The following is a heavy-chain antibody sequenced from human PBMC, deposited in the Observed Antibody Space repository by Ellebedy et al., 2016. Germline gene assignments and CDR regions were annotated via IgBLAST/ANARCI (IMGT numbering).Heavy chain of an antibody. CDR2: IVFSGTAT. V-gene: IGHV3-21*01. CDR3: ARDGSEWSRDY. D-gene: IGHD3-3*01. J-gene: IGHJ4*02. CDR1: GFIFNIAG. Sequence: GGSLRLXCAASGFIFNIAGMTWVRQAPGKGLEWVATIVFSGTATYYSDSVKGRFIISRDNAKNSLFLQMNSLRVEDTAVYYCARDGSEWSRDYWGQGTLVTVSS.